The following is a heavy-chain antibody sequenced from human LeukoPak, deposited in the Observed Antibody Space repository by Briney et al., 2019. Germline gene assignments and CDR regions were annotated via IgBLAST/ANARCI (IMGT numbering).Heavy chain of an antibody. V-gene: IGHV3-53*01. CDR3: ARRAGGYSHPYDY. Sequence: GGSLRLSCAVSGFTVSDNYMSWVRQAPGKGLEWVSLIYSGDTTLYADSVKGRFTISRDISKNTLYLQMNSLRAEDTAVYYCARRAGGYSHPYDYWGQGILITVSS. D-gene: IGHD4-23*01. CDR2: IYSGDTT. CDR1: GFTVSDNY. J-gene: IGHJ4*02.